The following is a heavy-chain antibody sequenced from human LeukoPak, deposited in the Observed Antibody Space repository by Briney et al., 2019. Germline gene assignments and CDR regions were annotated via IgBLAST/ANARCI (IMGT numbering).Heavy chain of an antibody. CDR3: ARDSGAGIQLWLEGTYFDY. J-gene: IGHJ4*02. V-gene: IGHV3-30*02. CDR2: IRGDGSRK. Sequence: GALRLSCAASGFTFSDSGMHWVRQAPGKGLEWVGFIRGDGSRKYYGDSVKGRFTIARDNSKNTLYLQMNSLRAEDTAVYYCARDSGAGIQLWLEGTYFDYWGQGTLVTVSS. D-gene: IGHD5-18*01. CDR1: GFTFSDSG.